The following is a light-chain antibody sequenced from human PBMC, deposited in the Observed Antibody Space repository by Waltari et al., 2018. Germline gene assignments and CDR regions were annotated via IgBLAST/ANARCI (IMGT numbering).Light chain of an antibody. V-gene: IGLV2-8*01. CDR2: EVT. Sequence: QAALTQPPSESGSPGQSVTISRTGTRSDIGGYNYVSWYQQHPGKAPKLIIYEVTERPSGVPDRFSGSKSGNTASLTVSGLRTEDEADYYCTSYSGSDTVVFGGGTKLTVL. CDR1: RSDIGGYNY. J-gene: IGLJ2*01. CDR3: TSYSGSDTVV.